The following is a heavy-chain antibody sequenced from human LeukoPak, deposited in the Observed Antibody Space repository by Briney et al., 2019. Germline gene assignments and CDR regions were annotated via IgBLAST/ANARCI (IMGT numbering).Heavy chain of an antibody. CDR1: GFTFSSYA. D-gene: IGHD3-22*01. Sequence: VQPGRSLILSCAASGFTFSSYAMHWVRQAPGRGLEWVAFISYDGSNKYYADSVKGRFTISRDNSKNTLYLQMNSLRAEDTAVYYCARDALITMIVVGPIDYWGQGTLVTVSS. CDR3: ARDALITMIVVGPIDY. V-gene: IGHV3-30-3*01. J-gene: IGHJ4*02. CDR2: ISYDGSNK.